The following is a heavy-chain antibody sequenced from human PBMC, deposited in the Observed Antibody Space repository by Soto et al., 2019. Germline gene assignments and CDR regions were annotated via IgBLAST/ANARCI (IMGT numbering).Heavy chain of an antibody. D-gene: IGHD7-27*01. V-gene: IGHV4-31*03. CDR1: GGSISSGGYY. Sequence: PSETLSLTCTVSGGSISSGGYYWTWIRQHPGKGLEWIGYSHSSGSTNYNPSLKSRVTISVDTSKNQFSLKLSSVTAADTAVYYCARQSRGDGPVHAFDIWGQGTMVTVSS. CDR3: ARQSRGDGPVHAFDI. J-gene: IGHJ3*02. CDR2: SHSSGST.